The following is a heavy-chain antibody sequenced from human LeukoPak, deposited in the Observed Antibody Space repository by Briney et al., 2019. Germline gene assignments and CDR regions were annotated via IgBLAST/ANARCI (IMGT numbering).Heavy chain of an antibody. Sequence: GGSLRLSFEASGFTFSSYSMNWVRQAPGKGLEWVSSISSSSSYIYYADSVKGRFTISRDNAKNSLSLQMNSLRAEDTAVYYCAKSRRGSWKKDAFDIWGQGTMVTVSS. CDR2: ISSSSSYI. J-gene: IGHJ3*02. V-gene: IGHV3-21*04. CDR1: GFTFSSYS. D-gene: IGHD1-26*01. CDR3: AKSRRGSWKKDAFDI.